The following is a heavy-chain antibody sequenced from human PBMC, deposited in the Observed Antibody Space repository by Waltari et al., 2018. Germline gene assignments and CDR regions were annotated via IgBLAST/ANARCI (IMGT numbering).Heavy chain of an antibody. CDR1: GGSFGGYS. Sequence: QVQLQQWGAGLLKPSETLSLTCAVYGGSFGGYSWGWIRQPPGKGLEWIGEINNSGSTNYNPSLKSRVTISVDTSKNQFSLKLSSVTAADTAVYYCARHARGWYIGIWGQGTMVTVSS. J-gene: IGHJ3*02. CDR3: ARHARGWYIGI. CDR2: INNSGST. D-gene: IGHD6-19*01. V-gene: IGHV4-34*01.